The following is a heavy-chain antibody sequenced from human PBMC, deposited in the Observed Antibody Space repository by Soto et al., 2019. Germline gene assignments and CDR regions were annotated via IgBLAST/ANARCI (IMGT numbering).Heavy chain of an antibody. J-gene: IGHJ3*02. CDR2: ISYDGSNK. V-gene: IGHV3-30*03. Sequence: QVQLVESGGGVVQPGRSLRLSCAASGFTCSSYGMHWVRQAPGKGLEWVAVISYDGSNKYYADSVKGRFTISRDNSKNTLYLQMNSLRAEDTAVYYCARDFEVVITYAFDIWGQGTMVTVSS. CDR1: GFTCSSYG. D-gene: IGHD3-22*01. CDR3: ARDFEVVITYAFDI.